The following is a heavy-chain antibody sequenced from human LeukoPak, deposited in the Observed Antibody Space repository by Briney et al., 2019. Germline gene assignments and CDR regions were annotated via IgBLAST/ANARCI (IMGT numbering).Heavy chain of an antibody. CDR2: ISSNGGST. Sequence: GGSLRLSCAASGFTFSSYAMHWVRQAPGKGLEYVSAISSNGGSTYYADSVKGRFTISRDNSKNTLYLQMSSLRAEDTAVYYCVKAREINYFDYWGQGTLVTVSS. D-gene: IGHD1-26*01. CDR1: GFTFSSYA. J-gene: IGHJ4*02. CDR3: VKAREINYFDY. V-gene: IGHV3-64D*06.